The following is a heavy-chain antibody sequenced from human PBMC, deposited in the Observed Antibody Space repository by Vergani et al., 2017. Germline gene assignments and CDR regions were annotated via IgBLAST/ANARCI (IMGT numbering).Heavy chain of an antibody. CDR1: GGSISSSSYY. CDR3: AREGRQYDFWSGYYLNXFDP. Sequence: QLQLQESGPGLVKPSETLSLTCTVSGGSISSSSYYWGWIRQPPGKGLEWIGSIYYSGSTYYNPSLKSRVTISVDTSKNQFSLKLSSVTAADTAVYYCAREGRQYDFWSGYYLNXFDPWGQGTLVTVSS. D-gene: IGHD3-3*01. V-gene: IGHV4-39*07. CDR2: IYYSGST. J-gene: IGHJ5*02.